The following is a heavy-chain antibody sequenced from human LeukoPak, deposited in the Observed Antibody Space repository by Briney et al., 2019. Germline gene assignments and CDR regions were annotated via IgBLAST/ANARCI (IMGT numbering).Heavy chain of an antibody. CDR3: AREGDYNGSGRGDS. J-gene: IGHJ4*02. Sequence: GASVTVSCKTSGYTFTGFYIHWVRQAPGQGLEWMGWINPNTGATNFAQKFQGRVTMTTDTSVSTAYMDLRRLRFDDTAVYYCAREGDYNGSGRGDSWGQGSLVVVSS. CDR2: INPNTGAT. V-gene: IGHV1-2*02. D-gene: IGHD3-10*01. CDR1: GYTFTGFY.